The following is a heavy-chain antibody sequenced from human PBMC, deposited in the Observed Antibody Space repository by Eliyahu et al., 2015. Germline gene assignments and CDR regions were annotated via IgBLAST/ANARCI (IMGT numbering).Heavy chain of an antibody. V-gene: IGHV3-7*03. CDR1: GFPFNXXW. J-gene: IGHJ3*01. D-gene: IGHD3-22*01. Sequence: EVQLVESGGGLVQPGGSLRLSCAASGFPFNXXWRSWVRQAPGKGLQWVANIKHDGSEKYYLDSVKGRFTISRDNAKNSLGLQMNSLRAEDTAIYFCARGDYYDNGGDYIDAFDVWGQGTMVTVSS. CDR2: IKHDGSEK. CDR3: ARGDYYDNGGDYIDAFDV.